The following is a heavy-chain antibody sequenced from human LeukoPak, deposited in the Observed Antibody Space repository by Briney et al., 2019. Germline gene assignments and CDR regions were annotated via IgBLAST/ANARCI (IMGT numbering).Heavy chain of an antibody. V-gene: IGHV1-69*04. CDR2: IIPILGIA. CDR3: ARGILGSPDDC. CDR1: GGTFSSYA. J-gene: IGHJ4*02. D-gene: IGHD1-26*01. Sequence: SVKVSCKASGGTFSSYAISWVRQAPGQGLEWMGRIIPILGIANYAQKFQGRVTITADKSTSTAYMELSSLRSEDTAVYYCARGILGSPDDCWGQGTLVTVSS.